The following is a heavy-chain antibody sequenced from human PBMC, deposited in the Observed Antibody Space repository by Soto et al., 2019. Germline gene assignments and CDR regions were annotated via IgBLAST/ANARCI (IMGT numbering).Heavy chain of an antibody. V-gene: IGHV4-31*03. Sequence: QVQLQESGPGLVKPSQTLSLTCTVSGGSISSGGYYWSWIRQHPGKGLEWIGYIYYSGSTYYNPSLKSRVNISVDTSKNQFSLKLSSVTAADTAVYYCARDRPHGSGSPIYYYYGMDVWGQGTTVTVSS. CDR2: IYYSGST. J-gene: IGHJ6*02. CDR1: GGSISSGGYY. CDR3: ARDRPHGSGSPIYYYYGMDV. D-gene: IGHD3-10*01.